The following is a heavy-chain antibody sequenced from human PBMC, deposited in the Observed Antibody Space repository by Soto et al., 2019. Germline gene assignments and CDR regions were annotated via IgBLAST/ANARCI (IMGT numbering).Heavy chain of an antibody. V-gene: IGHV4-59*01. Sequence: SETLSLTCTVSGGSISSYYWSWIRQPPGKGLEWIGYIYYSGSTNCNPSLKSRVTISVDTSKNQFSLKLSSVTAADTAVYYCARGGYYYGSGSYWYYFDYRGKGTLVTVS. J-gene: IGHJ4*02. CDR3: ARGGYYYGSGSYWYYFDY. D-gene: IGHD3-10*01. CDR1: GGSISSYY. CDR2: IYYSGST.